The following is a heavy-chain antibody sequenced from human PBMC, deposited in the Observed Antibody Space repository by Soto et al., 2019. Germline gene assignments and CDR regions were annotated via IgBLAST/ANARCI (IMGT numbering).Heavy chain of an antibody. CDR2: IKSKTDGGTT. D-gene: IGHD2-2*01. CDR3: TTDDNTSGGLNFDC. Sequence: GGSLILSCAASGFTFSNAWMNWVRQAPGKGLEWVGRIKSKTDGGTTDYAAPVKGRFTISRDDSKNTLYLQMNSLKTEDTAVYYCTTDDNTSGGLNFDCWGQGTLVTVSS. J-gene: IGHJ4*02. V-gene: IGHV3-15*07. CDR1: GFTFSNAW.